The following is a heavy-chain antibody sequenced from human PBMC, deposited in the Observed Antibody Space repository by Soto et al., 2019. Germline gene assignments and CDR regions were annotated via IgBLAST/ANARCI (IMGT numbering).Heavy chain of an antibody. CDR2: IHYSGSI. CDR3: ARGPDHAKACY. CDR1: GASIISGLYY. Sequence: QVQLQESGPGLVKPSQTLSLPCTVSGASIISGLYYWHWLRHIPGKGLEWIESIHYSGSIYYNPSLQCRLIKSGDTWDRRFSLNMSSAAAADTAVYYCARGPDHAKACYWGQGILVTVSS. J-gene: IGHJ4*02. V-gene: IGHV4-30-4*08.